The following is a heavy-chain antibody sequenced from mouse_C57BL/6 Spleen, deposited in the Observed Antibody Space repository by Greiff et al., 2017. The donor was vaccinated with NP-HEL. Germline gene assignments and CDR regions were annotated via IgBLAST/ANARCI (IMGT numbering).Heavy chain of an antibody. D-gene: IGHD1-1*01. V-gene: IGHV1-7*01. CDR3: ARKRFITTEVEGYFDV. Sequence: VQLQQSGAELAKPGASVKLSCKASGYTFTSSWMHWVKQRPGQGLEWIGYINPSSGYTKYNQKFKDKATLTADKSSSTAYMQLSSLTYEGSAVYYSARKRFITTEVEGYFDVRGTGTAVTV. CDR1: GYTFTSSW. CDR2: INPSSGYT. J-gene: IGHJ1*03.